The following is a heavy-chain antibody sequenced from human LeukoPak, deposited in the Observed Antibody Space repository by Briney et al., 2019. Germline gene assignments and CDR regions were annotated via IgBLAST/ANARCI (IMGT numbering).Heavy chain of an antibody. J-gene: IGHJ4*02. D-gene: IGHD5-24*01. CDR3: ARQASGDGYNFDY. CDR1: GFTFRAYQ. V-gene: IGHV3-48*03. Sequence: GGSLRLSCGASGFTFRAYQMSWVRQVPGKGLEWVSYISSSGSPIYYADSVKGRFTISRDNAENSLYLQMNSLRVEDTALYYCARQASGDGYNFDYWGQGTLVTVSS. CDR2: ISSSGSPI.